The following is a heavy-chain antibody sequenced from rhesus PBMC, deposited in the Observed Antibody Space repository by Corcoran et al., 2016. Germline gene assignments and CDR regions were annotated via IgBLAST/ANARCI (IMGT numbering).Heavy chain of an antibody. J-gene: IGHJ4*01. V-gene: IGHV1-70*01. CDR3: AARRGAYYSGSYYY. CDR1: GYIFTRYV. CDR2: IHPGYGST. D-gene: IGHD3-16*01. Sequence: QEQLVQSGAEVKKPGAPVKVCCKASGYIFTRYVISWLRQAPGQGFEWMGGIHPGYGSTSYAQKFQGRVTITADMSTSTVYMELSSLRSEDMAVYYCAARRGAYYSGSYYYWGQGVLVTVSS.